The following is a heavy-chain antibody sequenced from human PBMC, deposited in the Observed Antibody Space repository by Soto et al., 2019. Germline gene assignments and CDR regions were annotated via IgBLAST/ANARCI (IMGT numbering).Heavy chain of an antibody. V-gene: IGHV1-46*01. CDR1: GYTFTSYY. CDR3: ARWFGGLPNYYYGMDV. CDR2: INPSGGST. Sequence: ASVKVSCKASGYTFTSYYMHWVRQAPGQGLEWMGIINPSGGSTSYAQKFQGRVTMTRDTSTSTVYMELSSLRSEDTAVYYCARWFGGLPNYYYGMDVWGQGTRVTVSS. D-gene: IGHD3-10*01. J-gene: IGHJ6*02.